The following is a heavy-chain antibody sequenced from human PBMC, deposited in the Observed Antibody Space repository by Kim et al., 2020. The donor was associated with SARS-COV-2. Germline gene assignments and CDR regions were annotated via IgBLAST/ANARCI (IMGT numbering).Heavy chain of an antibody. CDR1: GGSFSNYY. CDR3: TRDKWVKNNNAWNYYGLDV. D-gene: IGHD1-26*01. Sequence: SETLSLTCSVSGGSFSNYYWSWFRQPPGKGLEWIGYISYSGSTTYNPSLKSRVTISLDTSKTQLSLKLSSVTAADTAAYYCTRDKWVKNNNAWNYYGLDV. J-gene: IGHJ6*01. V-gene: IGHV4-59*13. CDR2: ISYSGST.